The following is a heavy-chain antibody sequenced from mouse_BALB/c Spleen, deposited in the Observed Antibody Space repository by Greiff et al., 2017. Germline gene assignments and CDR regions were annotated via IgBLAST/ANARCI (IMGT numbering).Heavy chain of an antibody. D-gene: IGHD2-1*01. CDR3: AISLYGNWYFDV. J-gene: IGHJ1*01. CDR1: GFSLTSYG. CDR2: IWAGGST. V-gene: IGHV2-9*02. Sequence: VKLVESGPGLVAPSQSLSITCTVSGFSLTSYGVHWVRQPPGKGLEWLGVIWAGGSTNYNSALMSRLSISKDNSKSQVFLKMNSLQTDDTARYYCAISLYGNWYFDVWGAGTTVTVSS.